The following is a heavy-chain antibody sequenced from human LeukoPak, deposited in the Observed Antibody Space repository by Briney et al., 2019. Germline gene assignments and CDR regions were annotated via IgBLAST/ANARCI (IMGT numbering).Heavy chain of an antibody. CDR2: IYYSGST. D-gene: IGHD6-13*01. V-gene: IGHV4-59*01. Sequence: SETLSLTCTVSGGSLSSYYWSWIRQPPGKGLEWIGYIYYSGSTNYNPSLKSRVTISVDTSKNQFSLKLSSVTAADTAVYYCARAAAAGPIEFYYYYGMDVWGQGTTVTVSS. CDR1: GGSLSSYY. CDR3: ARAAAAGPIEFYYYYGMDV. J-gene: IGHJ6*02.